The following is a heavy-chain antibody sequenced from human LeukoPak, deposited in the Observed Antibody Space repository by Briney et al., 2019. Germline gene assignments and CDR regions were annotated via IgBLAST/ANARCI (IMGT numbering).Heavy chain of an antibody. Sequence: GESLRLSCAASGSTFGDTWMNWVRQVPGQGLEWVANIKQDGSEKFYVASVKGRFTISRDNGKSSLYLQMNSLRAEDTALYYCATSYDMGWLIGYWGQGTLVTVSS. V-gene: IGHV3-7*03. CDR1: GSTFGDTW. D-gene: IGHD3/OR15-3a*01. CDR2: IKQDGSEK. J-gene: IGHJ4*02. CDR3: ATSYDMGWLIGY.